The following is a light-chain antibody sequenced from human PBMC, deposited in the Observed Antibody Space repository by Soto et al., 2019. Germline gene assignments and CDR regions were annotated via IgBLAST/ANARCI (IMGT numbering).Light chain of an antibody. V-gene: IGLV2-8*01. CDR3: ISYAGTSNV. CDR2: EVS. CDR1: SSDVGGSKY. J-gene: IGLJ1*01. Sequence: QSALTQPPSASVSPGQSVTISCTGTSSDVGGSKYVSWYQQHPGKAPKLIIYEVSERPSGVPDRFSGSKSGNTASLTVSGLQAEDEAHYYCISYAGTSNVFGTGTKVTVL.